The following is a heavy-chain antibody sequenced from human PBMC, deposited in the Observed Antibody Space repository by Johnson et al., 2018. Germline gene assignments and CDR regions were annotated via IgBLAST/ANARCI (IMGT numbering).Heavy chain of an antibody. V-gene: IGHV3-30*18. CDR3: AKEGVMEWEYYGPFQY. CDR1: GFTFSSYG. CDR2: ISYDGSNK. J-gene: IGHJ1*01. D-gene: IGHD1-26*01. Sequence: QVQLVESGGGVVQPGRSLRLSCAASGFTFSSYGMHWVRQAPGKGLEWVAVISYDGSNKDYADTVKGRFTISRDNSKNTLDLQMNSLTAEETAVYYGAKEGVMEWEYYGPFQYWGPGTLVTVSS.